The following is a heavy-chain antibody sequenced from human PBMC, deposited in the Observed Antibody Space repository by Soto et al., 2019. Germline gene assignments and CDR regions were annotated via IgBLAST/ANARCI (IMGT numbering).Heavy chain of an antibody. CDR1: GFSFSSFW. V-gene: IGHV3-74*01. D-gene: IGHD1-26*01. CDR2: IHNDGSRT. Sequence: VGSLRLSCAASGFSFSSFWMHWARQAPGRGLVWVAPIHNDGSRTSYADSVKGRFTISRDNAKNTLYLQMNSLRAEDTAMYYCARDFGEVGSTAAFDIWGQGTMVTVSS. CDR3: ARDFGEVGSTAAFDI. J-gene: IGHJ3*02.